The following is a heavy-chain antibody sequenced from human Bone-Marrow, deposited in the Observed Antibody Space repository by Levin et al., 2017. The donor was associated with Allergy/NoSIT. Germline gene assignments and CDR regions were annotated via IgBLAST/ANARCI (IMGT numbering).Heavy chain of an antibody. CDR1: GFTFSSYG. CDR2: IWYDGSNK. J-gene: IGHJ4*02. D-gene: IGHD3-22*01. V-gene: IGHV3-33*01. Sequence: LSLTCAASGFTFSSYGMHWVRQAPGKGLEWVAVIWYDGSNKYYADSVKGRFTISRDNSKNTLYLQMNSLRAEDTAVYYCAREGYDSSGYYIDYWGQGTLVTVSS. CDR3: AREGYDSSGYYIDY.